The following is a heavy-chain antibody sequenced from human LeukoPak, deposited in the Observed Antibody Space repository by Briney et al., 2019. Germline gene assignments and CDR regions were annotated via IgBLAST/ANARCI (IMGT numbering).Heavy chain of an antibody. J-gene: IGHJ4*02. CDR3: ARGLITMLGY. CDR2: IKQDGSEK. Sequence: GGSLRLSCAASGFTFTSYGMHWVRQAPGKGLEWVANIKQDGSEKYYVDSVKGRFTISRDNAKNSLYLQMNSLRAEDTAVYYCARGLITMLGYWGQGTLVTVSS. D-gene: IGHD3-10*02. V-gene: IGHV3-7*01. CDR1: GFTFTSYG.